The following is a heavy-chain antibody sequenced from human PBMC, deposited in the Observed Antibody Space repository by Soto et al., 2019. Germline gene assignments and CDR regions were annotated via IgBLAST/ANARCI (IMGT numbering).Heavy chain of an antibody. D-gene: IGHD3-10*01. V-gene: IGHV3-53*01. J-gene: IGHJ6*02. CDR2: IYSGGST. CDR3: ASDLWFGELLLDV. Sequence: PGGSLRLSCAASGFTVSSNYMSWVRQAPGKGLEWVSVIYSGGSTYYADSVKGRFTISRDNSKNTLYLQMNSLRAEDTAVYYCASDLWFGELLLDVWGQGTTVTVSS. CDR1: GFTVSSNY.